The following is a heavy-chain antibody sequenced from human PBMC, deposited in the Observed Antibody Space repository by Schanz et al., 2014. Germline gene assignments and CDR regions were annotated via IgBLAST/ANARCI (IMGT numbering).Heavy chain of an antibody. D-gene: IGHD2-21*02. V-gene: IGHV3-48*04. J-gene: IGHJ4*02. Sequence: EVQLVESGGGLVQPGGSLRLSCAASGITFSSHSFNWVRQAPGKGLEWISYISSASSTINYADSVKGRFTVSRDNAKNSVYLQMNGLRVEDTAVYYCVRERTNYGGNSYFFDHWGQGTLVTVSS. CDR2: ISSASSTI. CDR1: GITFSSHS. CDR3: VRERTNYGGNSYFFDH.